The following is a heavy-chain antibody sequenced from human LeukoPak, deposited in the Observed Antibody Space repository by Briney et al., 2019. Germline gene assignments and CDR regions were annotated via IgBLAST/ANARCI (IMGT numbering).Heavy chain of an antibody. J-gene: IGHJ5*01. Sequence: PSETLSLTCTVSGGSISSYYWGWIRQPPGEGLEWIGYIYHSNSVSTNYNPSLKSRVTISVDTSKNQFSLKLTSVTAADTAVYYCARSIRFDSWGQGSLVTVSA. V-gene: IGHV4-59*01. CDR3: ARSIRFDS. CDR2: IYHSNSVST. CDR1: GGSISSYY.